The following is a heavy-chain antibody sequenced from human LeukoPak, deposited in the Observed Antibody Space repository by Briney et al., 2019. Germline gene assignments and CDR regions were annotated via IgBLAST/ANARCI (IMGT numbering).Heavy chain of an antibody. D-gene: IGHD6-13*01. CDR2: MNPNSGNT. J-gene: IGHJ4*02. Sequence: GASVKVSCKASGYTFTSYDINWVRQATGQGLEWMGWMNPNSGNTGYAQKFQGRVTMTRNTSISTAYMELSSLRSEDTAVYYCARAGYESYSSSWYDFDYWGQGTLVTVSS. CDR3: ARAGYESYSSSWYDFDY. V-gene: IGHV1-8*01. CDR1: GYTFTSYD.